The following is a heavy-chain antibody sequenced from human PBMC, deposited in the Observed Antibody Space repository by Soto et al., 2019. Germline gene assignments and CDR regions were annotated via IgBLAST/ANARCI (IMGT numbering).Heavy chain of an antibody. CDR2: IIPILGIA. Sequence: ASVKVSCKASGGTFSSYTISWVRQAPGQGLEWMGRIIPILGIANYAQKFQGRVTITADKSTSTAYMELSSLRSEDTAVYYCARGPGLHPEYSSSPGEGYYYYMDVWGKGTTVTVSS. CDR3: ARGPGLHPEYSSSPGEGYYYYMDV. V-gene: IGHV1-69*02. D-gene: IGHD6-6*01. CDR1: GGTFSSYT. J-gene: IGHJ6*03.